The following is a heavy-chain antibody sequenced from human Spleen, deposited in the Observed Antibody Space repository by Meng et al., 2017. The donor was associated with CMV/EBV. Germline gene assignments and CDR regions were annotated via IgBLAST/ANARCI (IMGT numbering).Heavy chain of an antibody. Sequence: GESLKISCAASGFTFSSYAMHWVRQAPGKGLEWVAFIRNDGSHTYYADSMKGRLTISRDNSKKMLYLQMNSLRAEDTAVYYCARFLEWLSLNGDAFDIWGQGTMVTVSS. V-gene: IGHV3-30*02. CDR3: ARFLEWLSLNGDAFDI. CDR1: GFTFSSYA. J-gene: IGHJ3*02. D-gene: IGHD3-3*01. CDR2: IRNDGSHT.